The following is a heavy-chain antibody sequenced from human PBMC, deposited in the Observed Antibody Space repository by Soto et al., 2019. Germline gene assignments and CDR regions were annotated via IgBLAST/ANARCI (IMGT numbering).Heavy chain of an antibody. D-gene: IGHD6-19*01. CDR2: ISCCGGST. V-gene: IGHV3-23*01. CDR3: AKADVEQWLLPHLDK. Sequence: EVQLLESGGGVVQPGGSLRLSCVASGFNFKKFVMSWVRQAPGEGLEWVSGISCCGGSTSYADSVKGRFSIARDDSTNTLSLQMNNLRVEDTAQYYCAKADVEQWLLPHLDKWGQGTLVTVS. CDR1: GFNFKKFV. J-gene: IGHJ4*02.